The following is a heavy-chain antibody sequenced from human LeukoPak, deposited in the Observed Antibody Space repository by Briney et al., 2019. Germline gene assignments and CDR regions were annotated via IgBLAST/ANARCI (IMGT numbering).Heavy chain of an antibody. CDR1: GGSFSGYY. Sequence: SETLSLTGAVDGGSFSGYYWSWVRQPPGKGLNWIGEINHSERTNYNPSLKSRVTLSVDSSKNQFSLKLKSVTAADAAVYYCARRDPNYVWGSFRYWGQGSLVTVSA. CDR3: ARRDPNYVWGSFRY. CDR2: INHSERT. V-gene: IGHV4-34*01. J-gene: IGHJ4*02. D-gene: IGHD3-16*02.